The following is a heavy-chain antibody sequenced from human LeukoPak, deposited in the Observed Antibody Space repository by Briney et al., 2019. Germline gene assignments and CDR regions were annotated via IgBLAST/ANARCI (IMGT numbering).Heavy chain of an antibody. CDR1: GGSISSYY. J-gene: IGHJ4*02. CDR2: IYYSGST. Sequence: SETLSLTCTVSGGSISSYYWSWIRQPPGKGLEWIGYIYYSGSTNYNPSLKSRVTISLDTSKNQFSLRLSSVTAADTAVYYCARIIWISIFDYWGQGNLVTVSS. V-gene: IGHV4-59*01. D-gene: IGHD2-2*03. CDR3: ARIIWISIFDY.